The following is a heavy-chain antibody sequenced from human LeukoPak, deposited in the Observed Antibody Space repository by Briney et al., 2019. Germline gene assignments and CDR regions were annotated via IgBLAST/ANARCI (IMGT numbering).Heavy chain of an antibody. D-gene: IGHD7-27*01. CDR1: GFTFSSYS. CDR2: ISSSSSYI. CDR3: ARDASLTRGDYYFDY. V-gene: IGHV3-21*01. Sequence: GRSLRLSCAASGFTFSSYSMNWVRQAPGKGLEWVSSISSSSSYIYYADSVKGRFTISRDNAKNSLYLQMNSLRAEDTAVYYCARDASLTRGDYYFDYWGQGTLVTVSS. J-gene: IGHJ4*02.